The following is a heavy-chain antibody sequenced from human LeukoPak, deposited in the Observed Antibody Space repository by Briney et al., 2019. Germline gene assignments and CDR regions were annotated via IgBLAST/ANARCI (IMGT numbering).Heavy chain of an antibody. Sequence: ASVKVSCKASGYTFTSYGISWVRQAPGQGLEWMGWISAYNGNTNYAQKLQGRVTMTTDTSTSTAYMELRSLRSDDTAVYYCAKEGITMIVTYMDVWGKGTTVTVSS. CDR3: AKEGITMIVTYMDV. D-gene: IGHD3-22*01. J-gene: IGHJ6*03. CDR2: ISAYNGNT. CDR1: GYTFTSYG. V-gene: IGHV1-18*01.